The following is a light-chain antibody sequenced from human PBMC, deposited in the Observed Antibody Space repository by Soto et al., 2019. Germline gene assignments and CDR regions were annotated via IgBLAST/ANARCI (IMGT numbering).Light chain of an antibody. CDR1: QGISHY. J-gene: IGKJ1*01. CDR3: QKYASAPRT. V-gene: IGKV1-27*01. CDR2: DAS. Sequence: DIQMTQSPSSLSASVGDRVTITCRASQGISHYLAWYQQKPGKVPKLLIYDASTLQSGVPSRFSGSGSGTDFTLTISSLQPVDVAAYYCQKYASAPRTFGQGTKVEI.